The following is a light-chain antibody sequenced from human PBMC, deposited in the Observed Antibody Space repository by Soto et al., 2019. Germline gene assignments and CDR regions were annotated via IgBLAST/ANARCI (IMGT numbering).Light chain of an antibody. CDR1: QSVRRH. CDR2: GAS. CDR3: QQRSDWPPT. J-gene: IGKJ1*01. V-gene: IGKV3-11*01. Sequence: EIVLTQSPASLSLSPGETATVSFRASQSVRRHLACYQQKPGQAPRLLIYGASTRAAGIPARFSCSVSVTVSTLTISSLEDEDVAVYCCQQRSDWPPTSGQGTKVDIK.